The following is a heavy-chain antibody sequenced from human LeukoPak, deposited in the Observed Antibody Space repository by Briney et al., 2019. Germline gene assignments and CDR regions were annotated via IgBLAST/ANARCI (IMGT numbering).Heavy chain of an antibody. Sequence: SETLSLTCSVSGGSISSSSSYWGWIRQPPGKGLDWIGSIYYGGSTYDNPSFKSRVTISVDTSKNQFSLKLSSVTAADTAVYYCASVGSSTGTFDYWGQGTLVTVSS. CDR1: GGSISSSSSY. CDR3: ASVGSSTGTFDY. D-gene: IGHD2-2*01. J-gene: IGHJ4*02. V-gene: IGHV4-39*01. CDR2: IYYGGST.